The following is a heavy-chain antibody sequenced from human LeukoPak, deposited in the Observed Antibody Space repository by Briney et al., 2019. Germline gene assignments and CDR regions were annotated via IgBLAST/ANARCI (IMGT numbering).Heavy chain of an antibody. CDR1: GGSISSSSYY. CDR2: IHTNGGT. D-gene: IGHD6-19*01. V-gene: IGHV4-39*07. CDR3: ARELAVAGTVTHRFDP. J-gene: IGHJ5*02. Sequence: SETLSLTCTVSGGSISSSSYYWGWIRQPPGKGLEWIGRIHTNGGTNYNPSLSSRVTLSVDTSKNQLSLKLTSVTAADTALYYCARELAVAGTVTHRFDPWGQGTLVTVSS.